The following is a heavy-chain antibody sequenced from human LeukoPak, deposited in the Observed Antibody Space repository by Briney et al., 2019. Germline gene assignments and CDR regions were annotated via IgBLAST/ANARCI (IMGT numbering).Heavy chain of an antibody. J-gene: IGHJ4*02. CDR2: IYYSGST. V-gene: IGHV4-39*07. CDR1: GGSIGRGSYY. D-gene: IGHD2-15*01. CDR3: ARVAAKTVDY. Sequence: SETLSLTCSVSGGSIGRGSYYWGWIRQSPGKGLEWTGSIYYSGSTNYNPSLKSRVTISVDTSKNQFSLKLSSVTAADTAVYYCARVAAKTVDYWGQGALVTVSS.